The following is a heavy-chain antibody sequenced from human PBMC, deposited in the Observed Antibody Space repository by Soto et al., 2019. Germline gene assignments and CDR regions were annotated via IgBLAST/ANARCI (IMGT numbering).Heavy chain of an antibody. Sequence: SETLSLTCTVSGGSISSGGYYWSWIRQHPGKGLEWIGYIYYSGSTYYNPSLKSRVTISVDTSKNQFSLKLSSVTAADTAVYYCARDWDSSGYYNGRFDPWGQGTLVTVSS. D-gene: IGHD3-22*01. CDR2: IYYSGST. CDR1: GGSISSGGYY. J-gene: IGHJ5*02. V-gene: IGHV4-31*03. CDR3: ARDWDSSGYYNGRFDP.